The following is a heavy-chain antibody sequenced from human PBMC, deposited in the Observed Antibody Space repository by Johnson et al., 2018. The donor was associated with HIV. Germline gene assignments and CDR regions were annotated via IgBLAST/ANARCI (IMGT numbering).Heavy chain of an antibody. D-gene: IGHD3-22*01. V-gene: IGHV3-7*01. CDR1: GFTFSSYW. Sequence: EKLVESGGGVVKPGGSLRLSCAASGFTFSSYWMSWVRQAPGKGLEWVANIKQDGSEKYYVDSVKGRFTISRDNAKNSLYLQMNSLRVEDTAVYYCARGGRVYDSSGYYAFDIWGQGTMVTVSS. CDR2: IKQDGSEK. J-gene: IGHJ3*02. CDR3: ARGGRVYDSSGYYAFDI.